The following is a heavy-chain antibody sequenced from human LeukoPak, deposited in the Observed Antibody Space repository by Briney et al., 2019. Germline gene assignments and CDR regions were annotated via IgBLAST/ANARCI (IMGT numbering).Heavy chain of an antibody. CDR1: GYTFTNYW. Sequence: GESLKISCKGSGYTFTNYWIGWVRQMPGKGLEYMGIIYPGDSDTRYSPSFQGQDTISVDKSISTAYLQWSSLKASDTAMYYCATRPLRSSGYYFDYWGQGTLVTVSS. CDR2: IYPGDSDT. CDR3: ATRPLRSSGYYFDY. D-gene: IGHD3-22*01. J-gene: IGHJ4*02. V-gene: IGHV5-51*01.